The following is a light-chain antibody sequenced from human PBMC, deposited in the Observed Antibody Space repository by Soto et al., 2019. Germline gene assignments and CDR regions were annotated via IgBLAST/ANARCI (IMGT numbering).Light chain of an antibody. CDR1: SSDVGTYKY. CDR3: SSYAGSNNFV. V-gene: IGLV2-8*01. CDR2: EVT. Sequence: QSLLTQPPSASGPPGQSVTISCTGTSSDVGTYKYVSWYQQHPGKAPKLMIYEVTKRPSGVPDRFSGSKSGNTASLTVYGLQAEDEADYYCSSYAGSNNFVFGTGTKV. J-gene: IGLJ1*01.